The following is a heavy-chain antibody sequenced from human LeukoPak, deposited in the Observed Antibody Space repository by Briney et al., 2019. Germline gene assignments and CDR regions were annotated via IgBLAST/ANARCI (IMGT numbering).Heavy chain of an antibody. J-gene: IGHJ4*02. D-gene: IGHD3-9*01. Sequence: GGSLRLSCAASGFTFSSYAMSWVRQAPGKGLEWVSAISGSGGSTYYADSVKGRFTISRDNPKNTLYLQMNSLRAEDTAVYYCAKDLGDYDILTGDWGQGTLVTVSS. CDR1: GFTFSSYA. V-gene: IGHV3-23*01. CDR2: ISGSGGST. CDR3: AKDLGDYDILTGD.